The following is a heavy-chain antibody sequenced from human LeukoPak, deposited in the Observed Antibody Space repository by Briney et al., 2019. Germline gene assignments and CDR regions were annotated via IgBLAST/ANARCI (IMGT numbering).Heavy chain of an antibody. Sequence: PSETLSLTCTVSGGSISSYYWSWVRQPPGKGLEWIGYIYYSGSTNYNPSLKSRVTISVDTSKNQFSLKLSSVTAADTAVYYCARDYGGIAWFDLWGRGTLVTVSS. J-gene: IGHJ2*01. CDR1: GGSISSYY. V-gene: IGHV4-59*01. CDR2: IYYSGST. D-gene: IGHD4-23*01. CDR3: ARDYGGIAWFDL.